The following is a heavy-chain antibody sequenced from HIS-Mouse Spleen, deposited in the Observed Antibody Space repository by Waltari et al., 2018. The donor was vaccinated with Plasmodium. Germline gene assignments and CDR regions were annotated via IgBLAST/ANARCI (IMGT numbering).Heavy chain of an antibody. CDR3: ARGSAGDAFDI. J-gene: IGHJ3*02. Sequence: EVQLVESGGGLVQPGGSLRLSCAASGFTVSSNYMSWVRQAPGKGLEWFSVIYSGGSTYYADSVKGRFTISRDNSKNTLYLQMNSLRAEDTAVYYCARGSAGDAFDIWGQGTMVTVSS. CDR2: IYSGGST. CDR1: GFTVSSNY. D-gene: IGHD3-10*01. V-gene: IGHV3-66*01.